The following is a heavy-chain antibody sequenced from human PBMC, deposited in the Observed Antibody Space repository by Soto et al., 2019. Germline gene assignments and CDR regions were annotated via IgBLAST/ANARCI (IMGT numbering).Heavy chain of an antibody. J-gene: IGHJ4*02. Sequence: QLQLQESGSGLVKPSQTLSLTCAVSGGSISSGGYSWSWIRQPPGKGLEWIGYIYHSGSTYYNPSRKSRVTISVDRSKNQFSLKLSSVTAADTAVYYCAREDLQRNDGIRWGQGTLVTVSS. V-gene: IGHV4-30-2*01. CDR3: AREDLQRNDGIR. CDR1: GGSISSGGYS. CDR2: IYHSGST. D-gene: IGHD1-1*01.